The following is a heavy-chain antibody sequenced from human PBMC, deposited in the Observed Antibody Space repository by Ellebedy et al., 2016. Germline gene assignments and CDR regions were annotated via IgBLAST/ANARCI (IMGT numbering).Heavy chain of an antibody. J-gene: IGHJ5*02. CDR2: IFYYGST. V-gene: IGHV4-59*11. CDR1: SISSHY. Sequence: SETLSLTCTVGSISSHYWSWIRQPPGKGLEWIGYIFYYGSTRYNPSLSDRVSMSVDTSKNQFSLRLSSVTAADTAVYYCARFPIVRPETDWFDPWGQGTLVTVSS. D-gene: IGHD1-26*01. CDR3: ARFPIVRPETDWFDP.